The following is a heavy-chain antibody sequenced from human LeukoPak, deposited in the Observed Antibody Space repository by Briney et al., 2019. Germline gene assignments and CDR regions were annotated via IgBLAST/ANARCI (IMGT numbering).Heavy chain of an antibody. V-gene: IGHV3-30*18. D-gene: IGHD4-23*01. J-gene: IGHJ4*02. CDR2: ISYDGSKK. Sequence: GGSLRLSCAASGFTFSSYGMHWVRQAPGKGLEWVAVISYDGSKKYYTDSVKSRFTISRDNSKNTLHLQMNSLRVEDTAVYYCAKDRVRDYFDYWGQGTLVAVSS. CDR1: GFTFSSYG. CDR3: AKDRVRDYFDY.